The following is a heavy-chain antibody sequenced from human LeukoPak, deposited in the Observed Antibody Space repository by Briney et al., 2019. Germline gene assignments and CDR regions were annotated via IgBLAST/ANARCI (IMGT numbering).Heavy chain of an antibody. D-gene: IGHD2-15*01. Sequence: GGSLRLSCAASGFTFTSYWIHWVRQAPGKGLVWVSRIKGDESSTNYADSGKGRFTISRDDAKNTVYLHMNSLRVEDAAVYYCARGIKNYYGVDVWGQGTTVTVSS. J-gene: IGHJ6*02. CDR2: IKGDESST. V-gene: IGHV3-74*01. CDR3: ARGIKNYYGVDV. CDR1: GFTFTSYW.